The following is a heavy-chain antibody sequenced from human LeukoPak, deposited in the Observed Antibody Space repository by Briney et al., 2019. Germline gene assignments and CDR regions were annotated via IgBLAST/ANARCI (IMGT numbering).Heavy chain of an antibody. D-gene: IGHD3-10*01. CDR3: ASKWGRITMVRGAQPPSHFDY. J-gene: IGHJ4*02. CDR1: GGSISSGDYY. V-gene: IGHV4-30-4*01. Sequence: SETLSLTCTVSGGSISSGDYYWSWIRQPPGKGLEWIGYIYYSGSTYYNPSLKSRVTISVDTSKNQFSLKLSSVTAADTAEYYCASKWGRITMVRGAQPPSHFDYWGQGTLVTVSS. CDR2: IYYSGST.